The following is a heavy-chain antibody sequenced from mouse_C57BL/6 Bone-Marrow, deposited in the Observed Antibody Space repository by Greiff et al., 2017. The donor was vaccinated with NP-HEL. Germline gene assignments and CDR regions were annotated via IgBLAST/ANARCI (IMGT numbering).Heavy chain of an antibody. Sequence: VQLQQPGAELVKPGASVKMSCKASGYTFTSYWITWVKQRPGQGLEWIGDIYPGSGSTNYTEKFKSKATLTVDTSSSTAYMQLSSLTSEDSAVYDCARGVYYYGSSVFDYWGQGTTLTVSA. D-gene: IGHD1-1*01. CDR2: IYPGSGST. CDR3: ARGVYYYGSSVFDY. J-gene: IGHJ2*01. V-gene: IGHV1-55*01. CDR1: GYTFTSYW.